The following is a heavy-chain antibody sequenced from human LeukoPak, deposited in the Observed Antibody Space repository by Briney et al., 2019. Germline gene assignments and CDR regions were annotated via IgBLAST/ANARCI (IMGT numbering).Heavy chain of an antibody. CDR2: IWHDGSNR. CDR3: ARDADYSDTGLDY. V-gene: IGHV3-33*01. D-gene: IGHD4/OR15-4a*01. CDR1: GFSFSNYD. J-gene: IGHJ4*02. Sequence: GGSLTLSCAASGFSFSNYDMHWVRKAQGKGLKWVAVIWHDGSNRYYEDSVKGRFTMSRDNSKNTLYFKKNSLLTEDNAVDYCARDADYSDTGLDYWGQGTLVTVSS.